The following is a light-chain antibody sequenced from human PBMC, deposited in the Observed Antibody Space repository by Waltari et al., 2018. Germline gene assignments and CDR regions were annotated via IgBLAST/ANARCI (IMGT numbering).Light chain of an antibody. V-gene: IGKV1-9*01. CDR2: AAS. J-gene: IGKJ4*01. CDR1: QGISSY. CDR3: QQLNSYPIT. Sequence: IQLTQSPSSLSASIGDRVTLTCRASQGISSYLAWYQRESGKAPKLLIYAASTLQSGVPSRFSGSGSGTDFTLTISSLQPEDFATYYCQQLNSYPITFGGGTKVEIK.